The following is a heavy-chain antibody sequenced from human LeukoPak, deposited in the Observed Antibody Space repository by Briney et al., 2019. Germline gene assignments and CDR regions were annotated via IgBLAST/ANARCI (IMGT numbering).Heavy chain of an antibody. D-gene: IGHD1-26*01. V-gene: IGHV3-21*01. CDR1: GFTLSSYS. Sequence: GGSLRLSCAASGFTLSSYSMNWVRQAPGKGLEWVSSIRSSSSYIYYTDSVKGRFTISRDNAKNSLYLQMDSLRAEDTAVYYCARDIVGATDYWGQGTLVTVSS. CDR2: IRSSSSYI. CDR3: ARDIVGATDY. J-gene: IGHJ4*02.